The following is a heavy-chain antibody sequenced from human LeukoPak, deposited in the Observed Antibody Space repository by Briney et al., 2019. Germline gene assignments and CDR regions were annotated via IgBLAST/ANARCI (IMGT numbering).Heavy chain of an antibody. J-gene: IGHJ4*02. CDR1: GYTLTELS. CDR3: ARDPFYDSSGYTTN. V-gene: IGHV1-24*01. CDR2: FDPEDGET. D-gene: IGHD3-22*01. Sequence: ASVKVSCKVSGYTLTELSMHWVRQAPGKGLEWMGGFDPEDGETIYAQKFQGRVTMTTDTSTSTAYMELRSLRSDDTAVYYCARDPFYDSSGYTTNWGQGTLVTVSS.